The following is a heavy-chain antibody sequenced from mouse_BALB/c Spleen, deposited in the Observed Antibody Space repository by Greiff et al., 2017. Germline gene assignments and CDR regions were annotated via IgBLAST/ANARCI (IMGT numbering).Heavy chain of an antibody. CDR1: GYTFTDYA. Sequence: QVQLQQSGPELVRPGVSVKISCKGSGYTFTDYAMHWVKQSHAKSLDWIGVISTYYGNTNYNQKFKGKATMTVDKSSSTAYMELARLTSEDSAIYYCATITTVVADYWGQGTTLTVSS. CDR3: ATITTVVADY. D-gene: IGHD1-1*01. V-gene: IGHV1-67*01. J-gene: IGHJ2*01. CDR2: ISTYYGNT.